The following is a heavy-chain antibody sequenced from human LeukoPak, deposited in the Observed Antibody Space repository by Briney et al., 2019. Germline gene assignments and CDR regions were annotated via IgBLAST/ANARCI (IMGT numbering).Heavy chain of an antibody. CDR3: VRGDGDLFDF. Sequence: GGSLRLSCAASGFTFRTYNMNWVRQAPGKGLEWVSFISKTSTKVYYRDSVRGRFTISRDNAKNSIHLQMGSLRVEDTAVYYCVRGDGDLFDFWGQGTLVSVSS. V-gene: IGHV3-21*06. CDR1: GFTFRTYN. J-gene: IGHJ4*02. CDR2: ISKTSTKV. D-gene: IGHD4-17*01.